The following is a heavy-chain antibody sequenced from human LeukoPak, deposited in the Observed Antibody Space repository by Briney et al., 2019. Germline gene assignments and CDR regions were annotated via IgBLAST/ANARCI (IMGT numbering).Heavy chain of an antibody. V-gene: IGHV3-21*01. J-gene: IGHJ4*02. D-gene: IGHD4-11*01. CDR2: ISSSSSYI. Sequence: GGSLRLSCAASGFTFSSYWMSWVRQAPGKGLEWVSSISSSSSYIYYADSVKGRFTISRDNAKNSLYLQMNSLRAEDTAVYYCARDRLHLLNYWGQGTLVTVSS. CDR1: GFTFSSYW. CDR3: ARDRLHLLNY.